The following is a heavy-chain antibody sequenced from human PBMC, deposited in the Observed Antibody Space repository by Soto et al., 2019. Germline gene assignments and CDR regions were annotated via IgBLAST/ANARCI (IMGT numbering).Heavy chain of an antibody. D-gene: IGHD1-1*01. CDR2: ISSNGGST. CDR1: GFTFSSYA. V-gene: IGHV3-64*01. J-gene: IGHJ3*02. CDR3: ARVGTTGTRSYAFDI. Sequence: EVQLVESGGGLVQPGGSLRLSCAASGFTFSSYAMHWVRQAPGKGLEYVSAISSNGGSTYYANSVKGRFTISRDNSKNTLYLQMGSLRAKDMAVYYCARVGTTGTRSYAFDIWGQGTMVTVSS.